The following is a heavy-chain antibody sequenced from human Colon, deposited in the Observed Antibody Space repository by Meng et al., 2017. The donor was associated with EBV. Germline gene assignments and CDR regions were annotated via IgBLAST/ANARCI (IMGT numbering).Heavy chain of an antibody. Sequence: MVQSMSWFKKPVASVKVSCKASGYTFTRYPMNWVRQAPGQGLEWMGWISTNTGNPTYAQGFTGRFVFSVDTSVSTAYLQISSLKAEDTAVYYCGTLKYTSGFYGPAYWGQGALVTVSS. V-gene: IGHV7-4-1*02. D-gene: IGHD6-19*01. CDR3: GTLKYTSGFYGPAY. J-gene: IGHJ4*02. CDR2: ISTNTGNP. CDR1: GYTFTRYP.